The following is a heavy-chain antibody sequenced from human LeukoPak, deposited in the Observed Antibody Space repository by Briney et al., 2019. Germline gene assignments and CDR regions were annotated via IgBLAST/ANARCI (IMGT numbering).Heavy chain of an antibody. J-gene: IGHJ5*02. CDR1: GGSFSGYY. CDR2: INHSGST. V-gene: IGHV4-34*01. CDR3: ARGGGDLGWFDP. D-gene: IGHD3-16*01. Sequence: PSETLSLTCAVYGGSFSGYYWSWIRQPPGKGLEWIGEINHSGSTNYNPSLKSRVIISVDTSKNQFSLKLSSVTAADTAVYYCARGGGDLGWFDPWGQGTLVTVSS.